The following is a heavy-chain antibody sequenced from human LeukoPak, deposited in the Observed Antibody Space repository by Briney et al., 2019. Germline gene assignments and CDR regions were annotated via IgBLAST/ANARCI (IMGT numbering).Heavy chain of an antibody. CDR2: INPSGGST. CDR3: ARIGVVTPPDAFDI. Sequence: FTSXXMHWVRQAPGQGLEWMGIINPSGGSTSYAQKFQGRVTMTRDTSTSTVYMELSSLRSEDTAVYYCARIGVVTPPDAFDIWGQGTMVTVSS. CDR1: FTSXX. J-gene: IGHJ3*02. V-gene: IGHV1-46*01. D-gene: IGHD3-22*01.